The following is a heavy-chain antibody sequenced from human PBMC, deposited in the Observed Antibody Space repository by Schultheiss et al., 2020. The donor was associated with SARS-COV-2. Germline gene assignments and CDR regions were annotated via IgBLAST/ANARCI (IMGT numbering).Heavy chain of an antibody. V-gene: IGHV1-69*13. D-gene: IGHD4-17*01. CDR1: GGTFSSYA. CDR2: IIPIFGTA. Sequence: SVKVSCKASGGTFSSYAISWVRQAPGQGLEWMGGIIPIFGTANYAQKFQGRVTITADESTSTAYMELSSLRDEDTAVYYCARTLHDYGDPSDYWGQGTLVTVSS. CDR3: ARTLHDYGDPSDY. J-gene: IGHJ4*02.